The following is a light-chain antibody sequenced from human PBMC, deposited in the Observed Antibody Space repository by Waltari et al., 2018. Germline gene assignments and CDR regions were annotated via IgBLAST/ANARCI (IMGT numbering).Light chain of an antibody. CDR2: DVS. CDR1: QSVSTF. J-gene: IGKJ4*01. Sequence: EIVLTQSPATLSLSPGERATLSCRASQSVSTFLAWYQQKPGQSPRLLIYDVSFRATGIPIRFSGSESETDFTLTISSLEPEDFAVYYCHQRRNWPTFGGGTKVEVK. CDR3: HQRRNWPT. V-gene: IGKV3-11*01.